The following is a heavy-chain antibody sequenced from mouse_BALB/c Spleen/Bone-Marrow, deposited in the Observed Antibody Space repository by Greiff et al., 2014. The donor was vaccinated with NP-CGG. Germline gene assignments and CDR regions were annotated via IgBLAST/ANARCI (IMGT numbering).Heavy chain of an antibody. CDR2: IYPGNRDT. CDR3: TRSPTMITTYSGAMDY. V-gene: IGHV1-5*01. J-gene: IGHJ4*01. Sequence: VQLKESGTVLARPGASVKMSCKASGYSFTSYWMHWVKQRPGQGLEWIGAIYPGNRDTSYNQKFKGKAKLTAVSSASTAYMELSSLTNEDSAVYYCTRSPTMITTYSGAMDYWGQGTSVTVSA. D-gene: IGHD2-4*01. CDR1: GYSFTSYW.